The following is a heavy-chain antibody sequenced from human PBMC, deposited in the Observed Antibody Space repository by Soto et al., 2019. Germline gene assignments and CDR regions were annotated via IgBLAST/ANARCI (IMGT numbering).Heavy chain of an antibody. CDR1: GFTFSSYD. CDR2: SGTAGDT. Sequence: EVQLVESGGGLVQPGGSLRLSCAASGFTFSSYDMHWVRQATGKGLEWVSASGTAGDTYYPGSVKGRFTISRENAKNSLYPQMNSLRAGDTAVYYCARGTSSGYYDMDVWGKGTTVTVSS. V-gene: IGHV3-13*01. CDR3: ARGTSSGYYDMDV. J-gene: IGHJ6*03. D-gene: IGHD6-19*01.